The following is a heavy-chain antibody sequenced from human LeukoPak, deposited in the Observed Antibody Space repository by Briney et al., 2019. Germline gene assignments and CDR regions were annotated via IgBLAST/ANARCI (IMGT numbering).Heavy chain of an antibody. CDR3: AGTRGDRVWSFDY. V-gene: IGHV4-59*08. CDR2: TYYSGST. CDR1: GGSISSYY. Sequence: ETLSLTCTVSGGSISSYYWSWIRQPPGKGLEWIGYTYYSGSTNYNPSLKSRVTISVDTSKNQFSLKLSSVTAADTAVYYCAGTRGDRVWSFDYWGQGTLVTVSS. D-gene: IGHD3-16*01. J-gene: IGHJ4*02.